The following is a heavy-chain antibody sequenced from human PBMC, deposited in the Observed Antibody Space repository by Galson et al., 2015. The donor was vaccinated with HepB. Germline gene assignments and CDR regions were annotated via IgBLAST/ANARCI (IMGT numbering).Heavy chain of an antibody. D-gene: IGHD1-26*01. V-gene: IGHV3-23*01. CDR3: AKVVGASGARDY. CDR1: GFTFTSYP. Sequence: SLRLSCAASGFTFTSYPMSWVRQAPGKGLEWVSAISSSGGRTYYVDSVKGRFTISRDNSKNTLYLQMNSLRVEDTAVYYCAKVVGASGARDYWGQGTLVTVSS. CDR2: ISSSGGRT. J-gene: IGHJ4*02.